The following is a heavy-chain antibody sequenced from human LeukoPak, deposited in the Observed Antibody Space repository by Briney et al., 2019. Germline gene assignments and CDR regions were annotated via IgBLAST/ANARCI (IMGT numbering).Heavy chain of an antibody. CDR3: SCYGTSSYWFDP. J-gene: IGHJ5*02. D-gene: IGHD6-6*01. V-gene: IGHV4-59*08. Sequence: PSETLSLTCAVYGGSFSGYYWSWIRQPPGKGLEWIGYIYYSGSTNYNPSLKSRVTISVDTSKNQFSLKLSSVTAADTAVYYCSCYGTSSYWFDPWGQGTLVTVSS. CDR1: GGSFSGYY. CDR2: IYYSGST.